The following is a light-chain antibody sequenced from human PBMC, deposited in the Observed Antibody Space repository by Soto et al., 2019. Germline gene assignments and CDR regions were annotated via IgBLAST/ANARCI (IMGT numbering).Light chain of an antibody. CDR1: QSVSDR. J-gene: IGKJ1*01. CDR3: QQYVDWPKT. V-gene: IGKV3-15*01. Sequence: EVVMSQSPDTLSVTPGERATLSCGASQSVSDRVVWYQQKSGQAPSLLIYAASTRAAGVPARFSGSGSGTEFTLTISSLQSEDFAVYFCQQYVDWPKTFGQGTKVDI. CDR2: AAS.